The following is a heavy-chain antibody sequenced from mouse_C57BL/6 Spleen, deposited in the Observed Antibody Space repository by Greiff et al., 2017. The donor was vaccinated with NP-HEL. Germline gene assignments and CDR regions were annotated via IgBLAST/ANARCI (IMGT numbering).Heavy chain of an antibody. CDR2: IDPEDGDT. Sequence: EVQLQQSGAELVRPGASVKLSCTASGFNIKDYYMHWVKQRPEQGLEWIGRIDPEDGDTEYAPKFQGKATMTADTSSNTAYLQLSSLTSEDTAVYNCTSSSGYVDYAMDYWGQGTSVTVSS. V-gene: IGHV14-1*01. J-gene: IGHJ4*01. CDR3: TSSSGYVDYAMDY. CDR1: GFNIKDYY. D-gene: IGHD3-2*02.